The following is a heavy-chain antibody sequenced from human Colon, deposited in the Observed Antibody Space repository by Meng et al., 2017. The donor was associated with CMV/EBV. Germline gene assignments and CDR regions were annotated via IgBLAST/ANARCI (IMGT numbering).Heavy chain of an antibody. Sequence: GSLRLSCTVSGASITTYFWSWIRQPPGKGLEWIAYIYSSGTINYNPSLKSRVTISLDRSENQFSLKLSSVTAADTAVYYCARVSYSKSSYYYYGMDVWGQGTTVTVSS. J-gene: IGHJ6*02. V-gene: IGHV4-59*01. CDR2: IYSSGTI. D-gene: IGHD1-26*01. CDR1: GASITTYF. CDR3: ARVSYSKSSYYYYGMDV.